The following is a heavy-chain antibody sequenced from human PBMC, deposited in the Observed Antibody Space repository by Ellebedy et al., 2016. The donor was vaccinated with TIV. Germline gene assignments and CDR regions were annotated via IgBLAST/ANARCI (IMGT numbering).Heavy chain of an antibody. CDR2: IYYSGAT. J-gene: IGHJ4*02. D-gene: IGHD1-14*01. Sequence: MPSETLSLTCTASGGSISSHYWSWIRQPPGKGLEWLGYIYYSGATYYSPSLKGRITISLDTSKNQFSLNLRAVTAADTAVYYCARQLAELDYWGQGSRVIVSS. V-gene: IGHV4-59*08. CDR3: ARQLAELDY. CDR1: GGSISSHY.